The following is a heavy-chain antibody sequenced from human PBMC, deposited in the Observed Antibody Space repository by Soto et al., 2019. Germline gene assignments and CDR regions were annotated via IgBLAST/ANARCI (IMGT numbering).Heavy chain of an antibody. CDR2: ISRSHSAI. Sequence: PGGSLRLSCSASGFSLSNSGMFWVRQAPGKGLEWISYISRSHSAIYYADSVKGRFTMSRDNAKNSLFLQMNSLRDEDRAVYYCATEGKNGYIPYYIEPWGQGVPVTVSS. J-gene: IGHJ5*02. CDR3: ATEGKNGYIPYYIEP. CDR1: GFSLSNSG. V-gene: IGHV3-48*02. D-gene: IGHD1-26*01.